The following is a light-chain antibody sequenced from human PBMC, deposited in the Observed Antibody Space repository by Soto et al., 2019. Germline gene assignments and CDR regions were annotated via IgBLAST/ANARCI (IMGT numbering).Light chain of an antibody. CDR3: QQYNNWPPT. CDR1: QSVSSK. CDR2: GAS. Sequence: EIVMTQSPATLSVSPGERATLSCRASQSVSSKLAWYQQKPGQAPRLLIYGASTRATGIPARFSGSGSGTEFTRTISSLQSEDFAVYYCQQYNNWPPTFGQGTKLEIK. J-gene: IGKJ2*01. V-gene: IGKV3-15*01.